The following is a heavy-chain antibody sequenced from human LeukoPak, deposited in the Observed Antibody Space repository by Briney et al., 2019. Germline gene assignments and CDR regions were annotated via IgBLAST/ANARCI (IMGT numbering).Heavy chain of an antibody. Sequence: GASVKVSCKASGGTFSSYAISWVRQAPGQGLEWMGKIIPILGIANYAQKFQGRVTITADKSTSTAYMELSSLRSEDTAVYYCASPNYSSSWGYFDYWGQGTLVTVSS. D-gene: IGHD6-13*01. CDR3: ASPNYSSSWGYFDY. CDR2: IIPILGIA. V-gene: IGHV1-69*04. J-gene: IGHJ4*02. CDR1: GGTFSSYA.